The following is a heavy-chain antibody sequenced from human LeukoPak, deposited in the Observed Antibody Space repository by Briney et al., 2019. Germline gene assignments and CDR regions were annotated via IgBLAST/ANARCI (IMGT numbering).Heavy chain of an antibody. V-gene: IGHV1-2*04. Sequence: ASVKVSCKASGYTFTSYDINWVRQATGQGLEWMGWMNPNSGGTNYAQKFQGWVTMTRDTSISTAYMELSRLRSDDTAVYYCARSYGMDVWGQGTTVTVSS. CDR2: MNPNSGGT. CDR1: GYTFTSYD. CDR3: ARSYGMDV. J-gene: IGHJ6*02.